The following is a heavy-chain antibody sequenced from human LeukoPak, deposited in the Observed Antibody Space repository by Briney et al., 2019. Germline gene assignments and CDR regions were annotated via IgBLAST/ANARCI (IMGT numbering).Heavy chain of an antibody. Sequence: PGGSLRLSCAASGLTFSSYEMTWVRQAPGKGLEWISYISSSGSAIYYADSVKGRFTISRDNAKNSLYLQMNSLRAEDTAVYYCARDYNFDYWGQGTLVTVSS. J-gene: IGHJ4*02. V-gene: IGHV3-48*03. CDR1: GLTFSSYE. CDR2: ISSSGSAI. CDR3: ARDYNFDY.